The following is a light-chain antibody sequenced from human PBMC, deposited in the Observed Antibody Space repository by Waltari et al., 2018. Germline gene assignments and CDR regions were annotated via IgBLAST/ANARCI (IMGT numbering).Light chain of an antibody. J-gene: IGLJ2*01. Sequence: SYDLTQPPSVSVSPGQTARISCSGDALPKHYAYWYQQKPGQAPVLLIYKDTERPSGIPERFSGSSSGTTVTLTISGVQAEDEADYYCQSADSSGTYVVFGGGTMLTVL. CDR1: ALPKHY. CDR3: QSADSSGTYVV. V-gene: IGLV3-25*03. CDR2: KDT.